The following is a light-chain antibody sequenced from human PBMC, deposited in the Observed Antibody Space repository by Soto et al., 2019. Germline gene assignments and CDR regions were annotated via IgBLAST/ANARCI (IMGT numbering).Light chain of an antibody. CDR3: SSYTSSSVV. J-gene: IGLJ2*01. CDR2: EVS. CDR1: SSDVGGYHS. Sequence: QSVLTQPPSASGSPGQSVTISCTGTSSDVGGYHSVSWYQQHPGRAPKLMIYEVSKRPSGVPDRFSGSKSGNTASLTVSGLQAEDEADYYCSSYTSSSVVFGGGTKVTVL. V-gene: IGLV2-8*01.